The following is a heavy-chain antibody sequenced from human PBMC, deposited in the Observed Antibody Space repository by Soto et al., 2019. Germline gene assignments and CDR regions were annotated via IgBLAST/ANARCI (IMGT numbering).Heavy chain of an antibody. J-gene: IGHJ6*02. CDR1: GFTFSSYS. CDR3: ARGRGYCTNGVCYSGEINYYYYGMDV. Sequence: PGGSLRLSCAAPGFTFSSYSMNWVRQAPGKGLEWVSSISSSSSYIYYADSVKGRFTISRDNAKNSLYLQMNSLRAEDTAVYYCARGRGYCTNGVCYSGEINYYYYGMDVWGQGTTVTVSS. V-gene: IGHV3-21*01. D-gene: IGHD2-8*01. CDR2: ISSSSSYI.